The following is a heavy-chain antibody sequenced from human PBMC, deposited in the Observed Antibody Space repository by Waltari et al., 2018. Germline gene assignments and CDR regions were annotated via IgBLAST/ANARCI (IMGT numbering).Heavy chain of an antibody. J-gene: IGHJ6*02. CDR3: ARDYCDRTNCHGMDV. CDR2: ISYNERNI. Sequence: QVQLVESGGGVVQPGRSLRLSCAASEFPFSSHVVHWVRQAPGKGLEWVAVISYNERNIYYIDSVKGRFTISRDNSKKMLFLQMNSLRAEDTAVYYCARDYCDRTNCHGMDVWGQGTTVTVSS. D-gene: IGHD3-22*01. V-gene: IGHV3-30*04. CDR1: EFPFSSHV.